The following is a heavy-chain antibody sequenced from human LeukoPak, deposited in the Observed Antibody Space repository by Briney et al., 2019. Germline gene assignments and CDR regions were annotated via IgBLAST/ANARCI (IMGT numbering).Heavy chain of an antibody. D-gene: IGHD2-21*02. V-gene: IGHV4-39*01. Sequence: SETLSLTCTVSGGSISSSNYYWGWIRQPPGKGLEWIGNIFYSGSTHYNPSLKSRVTISVDTSKNQFSLKLNSVTAADTAVYHCAGLVVGTATIAYWGQGTLVTVSS. CDR2: IFYSGST. CDR3: AGLVVGTATIAY. CDR1: GGSISSSNYY. J-gene: IGHJ4*02.